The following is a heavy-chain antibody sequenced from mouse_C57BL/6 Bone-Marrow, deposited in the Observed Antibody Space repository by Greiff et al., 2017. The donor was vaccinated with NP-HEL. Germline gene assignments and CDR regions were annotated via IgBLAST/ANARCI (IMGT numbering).Heavy chain of an antibody. D-gene: IGHD2-4*01. CDR3: ARYYDERDWYFDV. Sequence: VQLQQSGAELVRPGTSVKVSCKASGYAFTNYLIEWVKQRPGQGLEWIGVINPGSGGTNYNEKFKGKATLTADKSSSTAYMQLSSLTSEDSAVYFCARYYDERDWYFDVWGTGTTVTVSS. V-gene: IGHV1-54*01. J-gene: IGHJ1*03. CDR2: INPGSGGT. CDR1: GYAFTNYL.